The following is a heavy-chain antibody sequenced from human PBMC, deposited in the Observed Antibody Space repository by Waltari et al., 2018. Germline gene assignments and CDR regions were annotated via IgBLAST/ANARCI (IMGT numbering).Heavy chain of an antibody. Sequence: QVQLVQSGAEVKKPGASVKVSCKASGYTFTSYDVNWVRQATGQGLEWMGWRNPNSGNTGYAQKFQGRVTMTRNTSISTAYMELSSLRSEDTAVYYCARASGDQHIVATIGLADYWGQGTLVTVSA. CDR1: GYTFTSYD. J-gene: IGHJ4*02. D-gene: IGHD5-12*01. V-gene: IGHV1-8*01. CDR3: ARASGDQHIVATIGLADY. CDR2: RNPNSGNT.